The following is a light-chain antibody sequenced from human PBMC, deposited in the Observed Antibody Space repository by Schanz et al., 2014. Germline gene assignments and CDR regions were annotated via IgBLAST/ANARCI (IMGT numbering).Light chain of an antibody. J-gene: IGLJ3*02. CDR2: EVS. V-gene: IGLV2-8*01. Sequence: QSALTLPPSASGSPGQSVTISCTGTSSDVGGYNFVSWYQQHPGKAPKLMIYEVSNRPSGVSNRFSGSKSGNTASLTISGLQAEDEADYYCSSYAGSNTLVFGGGTKLTVL. CDR3: SSYAGSNTLV. CDR1: SSDVGGYNF.